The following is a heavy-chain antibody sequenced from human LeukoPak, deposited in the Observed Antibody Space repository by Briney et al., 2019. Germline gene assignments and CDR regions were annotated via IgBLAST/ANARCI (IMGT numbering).Heavy chain of an antibody. J-gene: IGHJ4*02. D-gene: IGHD4-17*01. CDR2: IYASGST. CDR3: ARTVTNALYFDY. CDR1: GGSISSGSYY. V-gene: IGHV4-61*02. Sequence: SQTLSLTCTVSGGSISSGSYYWNWIRQPAGKGLEWIGRIYASGSTNYNPSLKSRVTMSVDTSKNQFSLKLTSVTAADTAVYYCARTVTNALYFDYWGQGTLVTVSS.